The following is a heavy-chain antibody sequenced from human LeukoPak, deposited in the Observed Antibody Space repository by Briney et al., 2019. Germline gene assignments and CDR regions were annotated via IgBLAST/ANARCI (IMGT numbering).Heavy chain of an antibody. J-gene: IGHJ4*02. Sequence: GGSLRLSCAASGFTFSSQAMSWVRQPPAKGREGGLAISDRGGSTYYADSVKGRFTISRDNSKNTLYLQMNSLRAEDTAVYYCAKDLRRTSYHHDFDYWGQGTLVTVSS. CDR2: ISDRGGST. CDR1: GFTFSSQA. D-gene: IGHD2-2*01. CDR3: AKDLRRTSYHHDFDY. V-gene: IGHV3-23*01.